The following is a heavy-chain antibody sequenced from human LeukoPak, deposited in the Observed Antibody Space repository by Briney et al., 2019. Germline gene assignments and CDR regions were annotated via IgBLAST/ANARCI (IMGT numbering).Heavy chain of an antibody. J-gene: IGHJ4*02. D-gene: IGHD3-22*01. V-gene: IGHV3-43*02. CDR2: ISGDGGST. Sequence: VLLGGSLRLSCAASGFTFDDYAMHWVRQAPGKGLEWVSLISGDGGSTYYADSVKGRFTISRDNSKNSLYLQMNSLRTEDTALYYCNYYDSSGYYGRFDYWGQGTLVTVSS. CDR1: GFTFDDYA. CDR3: NYYDSSGYYGRFDY.